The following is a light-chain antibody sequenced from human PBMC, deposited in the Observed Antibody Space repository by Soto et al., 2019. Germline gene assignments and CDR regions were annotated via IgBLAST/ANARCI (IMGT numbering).Light chain of an antibody. V-gene: IGKV3-20*01. CDR2: GAS. J-gene: IGKJ1*01. Sequence: KQSPATLSLYPGERATLSCRASQSVGNDLAWYQQKPGQAPRLLIYGASSRATGIPDRFSGSGSGTDFTLTISRLEPEDFAVYYCQQYGSSRTFGQGTKVDIK. CDR3: QQYGSSRT. CDR1: QSVGND.